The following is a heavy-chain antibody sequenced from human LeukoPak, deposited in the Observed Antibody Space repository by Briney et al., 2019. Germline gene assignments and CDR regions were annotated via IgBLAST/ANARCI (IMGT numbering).Heavy chain of an antibody. V-gene: IGHV1-2*06. Sequence: GASVKVSCKASGYTFTGYYMHWLRQAPGQGLEWMGRINPNSGGTNYAQKFQGRVTMTRDTSISTAYMELSRLRSDDTAVYYCARGLRYGSGSYSDYWGQGTLVTVSS. CDR2: INPNSGGT. CDR1: GYTFTGYY. CDR3: ARGLRYGSGSYSDY. J-gene: IGHJ4*02. D-gene: IGHD3-10*01.